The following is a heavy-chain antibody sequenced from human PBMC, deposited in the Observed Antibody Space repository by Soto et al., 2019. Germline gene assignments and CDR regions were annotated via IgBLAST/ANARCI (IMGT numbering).Heavy chain of an antibody. Sequence: QVQLVESGGGVVQPGRSLRLSCAASGFTFSSYGMYWVRQAPGKGLEWVAAISYDGSNKHYADSVKGRFTISRDNSKNTLYLEMNSMRAEDTALYYCGKDGDYWGQGTLVTVSS. V-gene: IGHV3-30*18. CDR1: GFTFSSYG. CDR3: GKDGDY. CDR2: ISYDGSNK. J-gene: IGHJ4*02.